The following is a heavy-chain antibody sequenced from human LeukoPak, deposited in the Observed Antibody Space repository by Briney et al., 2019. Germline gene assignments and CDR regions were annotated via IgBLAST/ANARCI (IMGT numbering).Heavy chain of an antibody. Sequence: SETLSLTCTVSGDSISRYYWSWIRQPAGKSLEWIGRLYTSGSTDYNPSLKSRVTMSVDRSKNQFSLKLSSVTAADTAVYYCARSSRALEKLLFDYWGQGTLVTVSS. D-gene: IGHD1-1*01. CDR3: ARSSRALEKLLFDY. V-gene: IGHV4-4*07. CDR1: GDSISRYY. CDR2: LYTSGST. J-gene: IGHJ4*02.